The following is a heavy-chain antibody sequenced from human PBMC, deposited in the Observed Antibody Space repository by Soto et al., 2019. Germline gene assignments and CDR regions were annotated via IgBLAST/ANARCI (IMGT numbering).Heavy chain of an antibody. V-gene: IGHV1-69*01. Sequence: QVQLVQSGAAVRKPRSSVKVSCKASGGTFTQYAITWVRQAPRPGLEWMGGIVPLTGTTNYAQKFRGRVTISADESTSTAYCELRSLRSEDTAVYSWASGVGGLGGSSDWPDYAFDVWGQGTKVIVSS. D-gene: IGHD2-21*02. J-gene: IGHJ3*01. CDR2: IVPLTGTT. CDR3: ASGVGGLGGSSDWPDYAFDV. CDR1: GGTFTQYA.